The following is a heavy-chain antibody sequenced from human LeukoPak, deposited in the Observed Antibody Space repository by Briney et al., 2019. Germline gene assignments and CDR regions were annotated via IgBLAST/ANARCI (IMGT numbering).Heavy chain of an antibody. V-gene: IGHV1-69*05. CDR3: ARGDVGLLHLFLDV. CDR1: GGTFSSYA. CDR2: IIPIFGTA. J-gene: IGHJ6*04. Sequence: SVKVSCKASGGTFSSYAISWVRQAPGQGLEWMGGIIPIFGTANYAQKSQGRVTITTDESTSTAYMELSSLRSEDTAVYYCARGDVGLLHLFLDVWGKGTTVTVSS. D-gene: IGHD2-21*01.